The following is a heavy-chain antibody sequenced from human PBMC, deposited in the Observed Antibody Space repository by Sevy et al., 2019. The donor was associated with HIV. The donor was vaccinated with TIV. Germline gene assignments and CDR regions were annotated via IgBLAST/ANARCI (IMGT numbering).Heavy chain of an antibody. CDR2: IYYSGST. CDR1: GGSISSGDYY. J-gene: IGHJ4*02. V-gene: IGHV4-30-4*01. D-gene: IGHD3-10*01. CDR3: ARGVREGPDPTDSRTGGFDY. Sequence: SETLSLTCTVSGGSISSGDYYWSWIRQPPGKGLEWIGYIYYSGSTYYNPSLKSRVTISVDTSKNQFSLKLSSVTAADTAVYYCARGVREGPDPTDSRTGGFDYWGQGTLVTVSS.